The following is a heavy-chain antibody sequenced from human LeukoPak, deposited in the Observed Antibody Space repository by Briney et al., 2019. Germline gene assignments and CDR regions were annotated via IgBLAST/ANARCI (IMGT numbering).Heavy chain of an antibody. CDR1: GYRFTTYW. Sequence: PGESLKISCRGSGYRFTTYWIGWVRQMPGKGLAGMGIIYPGDSDTRYSPSFQGQVTMSADKSINTAYLQWSSLKASDTAMYYCARRQGCSSTSCPPDSWGQGTLVTVSS. D-gene: IGHD2-2*01. J-gene: IGHJ4*02. CDR2: IYPGDSDT. V-gene: IGHV5-51*01. CDR3: ARRQGCSSTSCPPDS.